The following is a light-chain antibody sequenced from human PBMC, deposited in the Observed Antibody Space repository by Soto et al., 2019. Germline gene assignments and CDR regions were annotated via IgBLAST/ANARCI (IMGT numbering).Light chain of an antibody. Sequence: DIVMTQSPDSLAVSLGERATLNCKSSQSVLYSSNNKKYLAWYQQKPGQPPKLVIYWASTRESGVPDRFSGSGSGTDFTLTMTSLQTEDVTVNYCQKYENTPPTFSQAAKLEIK. CDR2: WAS. V-gene: IGKV4-1*01. CDR3: QKYENTPPT. J-gene: IGKJ2*01. CDR1: QSVLYSSNNKKY.